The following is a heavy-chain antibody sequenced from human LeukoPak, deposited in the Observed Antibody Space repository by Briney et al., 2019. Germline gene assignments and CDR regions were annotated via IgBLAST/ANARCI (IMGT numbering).Heavy chain of an antibody. CDR1: GFTVSSHY. D-gene: IGHD6-13*01. Sequence: GGSLRLSCAASGFTVSSHYMSCVRQAPGKGLEWVSVIYSGGSTYYADSVKGRFTISRDNSKNTLYLQMNSLRAEDTAVYYCASERQQLDRRYYYMDVWGKGTTVTVSS. J-gene: IGHJ6*03. V-gene: IGHV3-66*02. CDR2: IYSGGST. CDR3: ASERQQLDRRYYYMDV.